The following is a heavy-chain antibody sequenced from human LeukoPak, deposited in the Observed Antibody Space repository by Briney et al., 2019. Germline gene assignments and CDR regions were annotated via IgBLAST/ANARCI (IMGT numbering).Heavy chain of an antibody. Sequence: PGGSLRLSCAASGFTFTSYAMSWVRQAPGKGLEWVSAITGSGDTTYYAASVKGRFTISRDNSKNTLYLQMSSLRAEDTAIYYCAKVDYGDLRGYFDYWGQGTLVTVSS. J-gene: IGHJ4*02. D-gene: IGHD4-17*01. CDR2: ITGSGDTT. CDR1: GFTFTSYA. CDR3: AKVDYGDLRGYFDY. V-gene: IGHV3-23*01.